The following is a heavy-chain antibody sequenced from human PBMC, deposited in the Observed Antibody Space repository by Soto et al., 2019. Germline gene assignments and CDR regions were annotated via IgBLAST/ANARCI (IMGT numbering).Heavy chain of an antibody. J-gene: IGHJ3*02. D-gene: IGHD3-3*01. CDR1: GFTFSSYA. CDR3: AKGYDFWSGYYDAFDI. V-gene: IGHV3-23*01. CDR2: ISGSGGST. Sequence: GGSLRLSCAASGFTFSSYAMSWVRQAPGKGLEWVSAISGSGGSTYYADSVKGRFTISRDNSKNTLYLQMNSLRAEATAVYYCAKGYDFWSGYYDAFDIWGQGTMVTVSS.